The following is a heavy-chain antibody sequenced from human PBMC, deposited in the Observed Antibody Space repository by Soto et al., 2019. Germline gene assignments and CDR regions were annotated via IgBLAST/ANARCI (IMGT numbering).Heavy chain of an antibody. J-gene: IGHJ4*02. Sequence: EVQLLESGGGLVQPGGSLRLSCAASGFTFNNYAMTWVRQAPGKGLEWVSAISGGGGTTYYADSVKGRFTVSRDGSKNTMYPQMRSLRAEDTALYYCAKGRGGSGSLTPSVDFWGQGTLVTVSS. V-gene: IGHV3-23*01. D-gene: IGHD3-10*01. CDR1: GFTFNNYA. CDR3: AKGRGGSGSLTPSVDF. CDR2: ISGGGGTT.